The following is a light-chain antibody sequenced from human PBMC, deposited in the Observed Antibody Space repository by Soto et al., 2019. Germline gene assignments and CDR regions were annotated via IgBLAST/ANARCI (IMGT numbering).Light chain of an antibody. CDR2: DTS. Sequence: EIVLTQSPGTLSLSPGERATLSCRASQTLSNSFIAWYQQKPGQAPRLLIYDTSSRATGVPDRYSASGSGTDFTLTINRLEPEDFAVFFCQQYGTSEIIFGQGTRLEI. CDR3: QQYGTSEII. J-gene: IGKJ5*01. CDR1: QTLSNSF. V-gene: IGKV3-20*01.